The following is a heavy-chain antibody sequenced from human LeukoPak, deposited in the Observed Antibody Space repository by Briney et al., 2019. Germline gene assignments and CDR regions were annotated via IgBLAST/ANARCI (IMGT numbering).Heavy chain of an antibody. D-gene: IGHD5-18*01. V-gene: IGHV5-51*01. J-gene: IGHJ5*02. CDR3: ACREFYSPSPGP. CDR1: GYSFTSYW. CDR2: IYPGDSRT. Sequence: GESLKISRKGSGYSFTSYWIGWVRQTPGKGLEWIWVIYPGDSRTSNHPSFEGQVTFAADKSIHTAYLQWSSLKAAYTAKYYGACREFYSPSPGPWGQGTLVTASS.